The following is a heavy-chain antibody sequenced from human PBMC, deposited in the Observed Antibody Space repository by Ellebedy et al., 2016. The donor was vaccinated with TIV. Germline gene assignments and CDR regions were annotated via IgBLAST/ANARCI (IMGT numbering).Heavy chain of an antibody. D-gene: IGHD3-9*01. Sequence: PGGSLRLSCVTSGFTFSNYWMSWVRQAPGKGLEWVANTDHDGKVKFYVDSLEGRFTISRDNAKNSLYLQMNSLRAEDTAVYYCARDDWGPAGPWGPGTLVTVSS. J-gene: IGHJ5*02. CDR2: TDHDGKVK. CDR3: ARDDWGPAGP. V-gene: IGHV3-7*03. CDR1: GFTFSNYW.